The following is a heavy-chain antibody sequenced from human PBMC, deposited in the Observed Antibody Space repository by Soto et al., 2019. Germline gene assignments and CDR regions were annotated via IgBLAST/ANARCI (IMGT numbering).Heavy chain of an antibody. CDR3: ASLPQARSSWSMNY. CDR2: IYSGGRN. J-gene: IGHJ4*02. D-gene: IGHD6-13*01. CDR1: GFTVSSNY. V-gene: IGHV3-66*01. Sequence: GGSLRLSCAASGFTVSSNYMSWVRQAPGKGLEWVSVIYSGGRNYYPDSVKGRFTISRNISKNRLYFQLNTLRAEDRAVYYCASLPQARSSWSMNYWGKEPLVTASS.